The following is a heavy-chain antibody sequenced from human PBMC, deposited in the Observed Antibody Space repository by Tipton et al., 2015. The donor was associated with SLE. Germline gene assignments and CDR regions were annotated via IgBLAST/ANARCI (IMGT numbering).Heavy chain of an antibody. CDR3: ARDATRALDI. V-gene: IGHV4-4*07. Sequence: TLSLTCTVSGDSISNYYWSWIRQPAGKGLEWIGRVLTSGSTNYNPSLKSRVTMSVDTSKNQFSLKLRSVTAADTATYYCARDATRALDIWGQGTMVTVSS. D-gene: IGHD2-15*01. CDR1: GDSISNYY. J-gene: IGHJ3*02. CDR2: VLTSGST.